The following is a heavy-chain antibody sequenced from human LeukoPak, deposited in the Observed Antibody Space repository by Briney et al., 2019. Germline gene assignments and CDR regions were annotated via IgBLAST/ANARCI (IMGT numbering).Heavy chain of an antibody. CDR2: ISSSSSTI. D-gene: IGHD6-13*01. Sequence: GGSLRLSCAASGFTFSSYSMNWVRQAPGKGLEWVSYISSSSSTIYYADSVKGRFTISRDNAKNSLYLQMNSLRAEDTAVYYCARVIFGPSWYPLYWGQGTLVTVSS. CDR1: GFTFSSYS. J-gene: IGHJ4*02. CDR3: ARVIFGPSWYPLY. V-gene: IGHV3-48*04.